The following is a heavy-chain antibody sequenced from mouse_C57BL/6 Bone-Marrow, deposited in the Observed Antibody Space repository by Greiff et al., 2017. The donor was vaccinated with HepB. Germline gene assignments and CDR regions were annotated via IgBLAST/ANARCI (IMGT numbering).Heavy chain of an antibody. V-gene: IGHV1-55*01. CDR3: ARSGVGLWYFDV. CDR1: GYTFTSYW. Sequence: QVQLQQPGAELVKPGASVKMSCKASGYTFTSYWITWVKQRPGQGLEWLGDIYPGSGSTNYNEKFKSKATLTVDTSSSTAYMQVSSLTSEDSAVYYCARSGVGLWYFDVWGTGTTVTVSS. D-gene: IGHD4-1*01. CDR2: IYPGSGST. J-gene: IGHJ1*03.